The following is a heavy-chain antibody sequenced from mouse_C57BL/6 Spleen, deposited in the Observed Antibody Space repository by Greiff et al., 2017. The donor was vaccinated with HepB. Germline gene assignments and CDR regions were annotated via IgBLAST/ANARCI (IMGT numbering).Heavy chain of an antibody. J-gene: IGHJ1*03. V-gene: IGHV5-16*01. CDR1: GFTFSDYY. CDR2: INYDGSST. CDR3: ARIYYTYDDWYFDV. Sequence: EVKLVESEGGLVQPGSSMKLSCTASGFTFSDYYMAWVRQVPEKGLEWVAYINYDGSSTYYLHSLKSRVIISRDTAKNILYLQMSSLKSEDTATYYCARIYYTYDDWYFDVWGTVTTVTVSS. D-gene: IGHD2-12*01.